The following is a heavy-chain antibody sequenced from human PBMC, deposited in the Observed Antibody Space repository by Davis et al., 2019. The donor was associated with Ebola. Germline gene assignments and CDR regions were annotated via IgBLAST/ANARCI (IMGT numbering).Heavy chain of an antibody. CDR1: GYTFTSYG. CDR2: IIPIFGTA. CDR3: ARHTVPGWFDP. Sequence: SVKVSCKASGYTFTSYGISWVRQAPGQGLEWMGGIIPIFGTANYAQKFQGRVTITADESTSTAYMELSSLRFEDTAVYYCARHTVPGWFDPWGQGTLVTVSS. J-gene: IGHJ5*02. D-gene: IGHD4-11*01. V-gene: IGHV1-69*13.